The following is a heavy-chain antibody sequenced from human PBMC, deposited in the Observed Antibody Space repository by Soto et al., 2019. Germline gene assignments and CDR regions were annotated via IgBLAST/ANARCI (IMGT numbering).Heavy chain of an antibody. J-gene: IGHJ4*02. CDR2: LSAYNGNT. D-gene: IGHD1-26*01. CDR1: GYTFTSYA. V-gene: IGHV1-18*01. Sequence: QIHLVQSGAEMKEPGASVKVSCKASGYTFTSYAISWVRQAPGQGLEWMGWLSAYNGNTNYAQNLQGRVTVTTDTSTDTAYMELRSLRSDDTAVYYCATVVGAVPYWGQGTLVTVSS. CDR3: ATVVGAVPY.